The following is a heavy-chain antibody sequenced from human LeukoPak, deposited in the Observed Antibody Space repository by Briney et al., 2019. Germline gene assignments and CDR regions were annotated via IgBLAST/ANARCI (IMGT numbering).Heavy chain of an antibody. J-gene: IGHJ4*02. D-gene: IGHD3-10*01. CDR1: GGTFSSYA. V-gene: IGHV1-69*06. CDR2: IIPIFGTA. CDR3: AREEEGLLTFDY. Sequence: SVKVSCKASGGTFSSYAISWVRQAPGQGLEWMGGIIPIFGTANYAQKFQGRVTITADKSTSTAYMELSSLRSEDTAVYYCAREEEGLLTFDYWGQGTLFTVSS.